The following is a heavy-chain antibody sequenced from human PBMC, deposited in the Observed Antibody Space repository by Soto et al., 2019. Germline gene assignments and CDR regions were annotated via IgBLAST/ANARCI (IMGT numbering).Heavy chain of an antibody. CDR1: GGSISSGGYS. CDR3: ASAGGLGAVAAAY. V-gene: IGHV4-30-2*01. Sequence: QLQLQESGSGLVKPSQTLSLTCAVSGGSISSGGYSWSWIRQPPGKGLEWIGYIYHSGSTYYNPSLTRRVTISVDRSKNQFSLKLSSVTAAATAVYYCASAGGLGAVAAAYWGQGTLVTVSS. J-gene: IGHJ4*02. CDR2: IYHSGST. D-gene: IGHD6-19*01.